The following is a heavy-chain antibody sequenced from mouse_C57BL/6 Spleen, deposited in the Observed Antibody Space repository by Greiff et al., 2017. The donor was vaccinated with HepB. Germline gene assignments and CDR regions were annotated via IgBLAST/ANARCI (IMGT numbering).Heavy chain of an antibody. V-gene: IGHV1-15*01. D-gene: IGHD1-1*01. Sequence: QVQLQQSGAELVRPGASVTLSCKASGYTFTDYEMHWVKQTPVHGLEWIGAIDPETGGTAYNQKFTGQAILTAAKSSSTAYMELRSLTSEDSAVYYCTRNYYYGSSLYAMDYWGQGTSVTVSS. CDR1: GYTFTDYE. J-gene: IGHJ4*01. CDR2: IDPETGGT. CDR3: TRNYYYGSSLYAMDY.